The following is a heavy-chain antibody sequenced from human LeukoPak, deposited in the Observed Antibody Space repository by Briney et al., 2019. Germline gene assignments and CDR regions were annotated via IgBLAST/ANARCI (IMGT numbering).Heavy chain of an antibody. CDR3: ATQPGDYYDGSGYYEFDY. V-gene: IGHV4-38-2*01. J-gene: IGHJ4*02. CDR2: IYHSGST. CDR1: GYSISSGYY. Sequence: PSETLSLTCAVSGYSISSGYYWGWIRQPPGKGLEWIGSIYHSGSTYYNPSLKSRVTISVDTSKNQFSLKLSSVTAADTAVYYCATQPGDYYDGSGYYEFDYWGQGTLVTVSS. D-gene: IGHD3-22*01.